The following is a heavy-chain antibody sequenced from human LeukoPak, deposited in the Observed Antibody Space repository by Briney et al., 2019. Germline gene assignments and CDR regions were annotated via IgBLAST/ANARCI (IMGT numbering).Heavy chain of an antibody. CDR1: GFTFSYFY. CDR3: ARTENYYYYMDV. J-gene: IGHJ6*03. Sequence: GSLRLSCAADGFTFSYFYMTWIRQPPGKGLEWIGSIYYSGRTYYNPSLKSRVTTSVDTSKNQFSLKLSSVTAADTAVYYCARTENYYYYMDVWGKGTTVTVS. CDR2: IYYSGRT. V-gene: IGHV4-38-2*01.